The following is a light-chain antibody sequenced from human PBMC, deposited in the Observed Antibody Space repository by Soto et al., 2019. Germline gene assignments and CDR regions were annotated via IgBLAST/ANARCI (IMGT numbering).Light chain of an antibody. Sequence: DIVMTQSPATLSVAPGERVTFSCRASQGVSRKLAWYQHKPGQAPRLLISGASTGATGIPARFSGSGSGTEFTLTMSSLQSEDCAIYYCQQYHTWPITFGGGTKVDIK. CDR2: GAS. V-gene: IGKV3-15*01. CDR1: QGVSRK. J-gene: IGKJ4*01. CDR3: QQYHTWPIT.